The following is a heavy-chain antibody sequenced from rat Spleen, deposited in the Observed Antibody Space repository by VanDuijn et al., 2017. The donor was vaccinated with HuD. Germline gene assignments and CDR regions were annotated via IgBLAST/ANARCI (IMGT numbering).Heavy chain of an antibody. CDR1: GFTFNNYW. CDR3: VRHGYTRYYFDY. J-gene: IGHJ2*01. D-gene: IGHD1-9*01. Sequence: EVQLVESGGGLVQPGRSMKLSCVASGFTFNNYWMTWIRQAPGKGLEWVASITNTGGGTYYADSVEGRFTISRDNAKSTLYLQMDSLRSEDTATYYCVRHGYTRYYFDYWGQGVMVTVSS. V-gene: IGHV5-31*01. CDR2: ITNTGGGT.